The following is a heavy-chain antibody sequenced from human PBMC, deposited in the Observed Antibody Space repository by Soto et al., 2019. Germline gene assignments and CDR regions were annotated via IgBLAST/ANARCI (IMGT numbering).Heavy chain of an antibody. D-gene: IGHD1-26*01. V-gene: IGHV4-59*08. Sequence: PSETLPLTCAVSGGSISSYYWSWIRQPPGKGLEWIGYIYYSESTNYNPSLKSRVTISVDTSKNQFSLKLSSVTAADTAVYYCARFSGSYYDYYYGMDVWGQGTTVTVSS. J-gene: IGHJ6*02. CDR1: GGSISSYY. CDR3: ARFSGSYYDYYYGMDV. CDR2: IYYSEST.